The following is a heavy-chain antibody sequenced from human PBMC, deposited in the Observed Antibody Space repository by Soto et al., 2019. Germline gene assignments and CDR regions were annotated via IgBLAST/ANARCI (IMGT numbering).Heavy chain of an antibody. CDR3: ARRTVGWYFDL. Sequence: EVQLLESGGGLVQPGGSLRLSCAASGFTFSIYAMNWVRQAPGKGLEWVSVISGSGGSTYYADSVKGRFTISRDNSKNTLYLQMNGLRAADTAVYYCARRTVGWYFDLWGRGTLVTVSS. D-gene: IGHD4-17*01. CDR2: ISGSGGST. V-gene: IGHV3-23*01. CDR1: GFTFSIYA. J-gene: IGHJ2*01.